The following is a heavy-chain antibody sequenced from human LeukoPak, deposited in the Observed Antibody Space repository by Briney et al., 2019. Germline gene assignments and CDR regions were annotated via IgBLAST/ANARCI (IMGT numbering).Heavy chain of an antibody. D-gene: IGHD3-22*01. Sequence: PGGSLRLSCEVSGFTFSSHAMGWVRQAPGEGLEWVSVISGGGGSTYYADSLKGRFTISRDNSKNTLYLQMNSLRAEDTAVYYCAKGSYYYDSSAYHYGAFDIWGQGTMVTVSS. CDR3: AKGSYYYDSSAYHYGAFDI. J-gene: IGHJ3*02. CDR1: GFTFSSHA. V-gene: IGHV3-23*01. CDR2: ISGGGGST.